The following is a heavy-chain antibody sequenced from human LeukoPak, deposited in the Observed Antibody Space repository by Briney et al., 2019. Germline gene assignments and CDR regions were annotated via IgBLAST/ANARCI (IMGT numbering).Heavy chain of an antibody. Sequence: PSETLSLTCAVYGGSFSGYYWSWIRQPPGKGLEWIGEINHSGSTNYNPSLKSRVTISVDTSKNQFSLKLSSVTAADTAVYYCARLKAAAGSGYWGQGTPVTVSS. V-gene: IGHV4-34*01. D-gene: IGHD6-13*01. CDR3: ARLKAAAGSGY. CDR2: INHSGST. J-gene: IGHJ4*02. CDR1: GGSFSGYY.